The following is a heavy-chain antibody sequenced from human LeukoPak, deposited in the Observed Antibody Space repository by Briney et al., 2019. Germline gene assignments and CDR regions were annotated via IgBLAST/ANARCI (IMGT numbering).Heavy chain of an antibody. CDR2: ISGSGDNT. CDR3: ARGGSGWYNYFDY. D-gene: IGHD6-19*01. J-gene: IGHJ4*02. Sequence: GGSLRLSCADSGFSFRNYAMTWVCLAPGKGRQWVSAISGSGDNTFYADSVKGRFTISRDNSKNTLYLQMNSLRAEDTAVYYCARGGSGWYNYFDYWGQGTLVTVSS. V-gene: IGHV3-23*01. CDR1: GFSFRNYA.